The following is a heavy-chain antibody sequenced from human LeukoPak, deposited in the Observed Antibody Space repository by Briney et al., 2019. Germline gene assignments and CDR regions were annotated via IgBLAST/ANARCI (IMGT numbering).Heavy chain of an antibody. CDR2: IYHSGNA. V-gene: IGHV4-39*01. J-gene: IGHJ6*03. D-gene: IGHD3-22*01. Sequence: PSETLSLTCAVSGVSITSSVFYWGWIRQPPGKGLEWIGIIYHSGNAYYNPSLKSRVTISEDTSKNHFSLRVNSVTAADTAVDFCAKLWDSNGLNFYYYMDVWGEGTTVTVSS. CDR1: GVSITSSVFY. CDR3: AKLWDSNGLNFYYYMDV.